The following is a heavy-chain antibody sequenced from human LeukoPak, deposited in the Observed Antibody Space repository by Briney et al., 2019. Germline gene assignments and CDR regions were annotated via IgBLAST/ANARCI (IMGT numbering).Heavy chain of an antibody. CDR3: ARERGSVLRYFDWLPNWFDP. D-gene: IGHD3-9*01. CDR2: INPNSGGT. J-gene: IGHJ5*02. V-gene: IGHV1-2*06. CDR1: GYTFTSYY. Sequence: ASVKVSCKASGYTFTSYYMHWVRQAPGQGLEWMGRINPNSGGTNYAQKFQGRVTMTRDTSISTAYMELSRLRSDDTAVYYCARERGSVLRYFDWLPNWFDPWGQGTLVTVSS.